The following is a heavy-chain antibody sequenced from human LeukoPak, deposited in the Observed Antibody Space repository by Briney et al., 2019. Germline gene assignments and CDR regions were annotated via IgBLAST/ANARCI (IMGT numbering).Heavy chain of an antibody. V-gene: IGHV1-18*01. D-gene: IGHD3-22*01. CDR2: ISAYNGNT. Sequence: GASVKVSCKASGYTFTSYGISWVRQAPGQGLEWMGWISAYNGNTNYAQKLQGRVTMTTDTSTSTAYMELRSLRSDDTAVYYCARDTSTEGMIVVNDYWGQGTLVTVSS. J-gene: IGHJ4*02. CDR3: ARDTSTEGMIVVNDY. CDR1: GYTFTSYG.